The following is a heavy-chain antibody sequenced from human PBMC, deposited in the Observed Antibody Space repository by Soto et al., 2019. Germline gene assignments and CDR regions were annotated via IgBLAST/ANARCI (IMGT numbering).Heavy chain of an antibody. D-gene: IGHD6-13*01. CDR3: AREVYSSSWLDAFDI. Sequence: GGSLRLSCAASGFTFSSYAMHWVRQAPGKGLEWVAVISYDGSNKYYADSVKGRFTISRDNSKNTLYLQMNSLRAEDTAVYYCAREVYSSSWLDAFDIWGQGTMVTVSS. V-gene: IGHV3-30-3*01. CDR1: GFTFSSYA. CDR2: ISYDGSNK. J-gene: IGHJ3*02.